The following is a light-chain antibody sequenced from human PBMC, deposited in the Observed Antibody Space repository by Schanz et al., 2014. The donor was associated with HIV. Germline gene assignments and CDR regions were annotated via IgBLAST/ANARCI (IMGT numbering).Light chain of an antibody. CDR1: TSNIGDNY. Sequence: QSVLTQPPSVSAAPGQKVTISCSGSTSNIGDNYVSWYQQLPGTAPKLLIYGTHDRLSEIPDRFSGSKTGTSATLAIVGLQTGDEADYYCTTWDSTLSAVVFGGGTKLTVL. CDR3: TTWDSTLSAVV. J-gene: IGLJ2*01. CDR2: GTH. V-gene: IGLV1-51*01.